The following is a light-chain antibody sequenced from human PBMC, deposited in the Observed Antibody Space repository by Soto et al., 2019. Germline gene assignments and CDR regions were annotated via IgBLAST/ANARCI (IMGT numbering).Light chain of an antibody. CDR3: QQYDNAPQT. Sequence: EIVLTQSPGTLSLSPGERATLSCRASQSVGRNYLAWYQQKPGQAPRLLIHRISTRATGIPDRFSGSGFATDVTHTISSLEPEDFAVYYCQQYDNAPQTFGQGTKVDIK. V-gene: IGKV3-20*01. J-gene: IGKJ1*01. CDR2: RIS. CDR1: QSVGRNY.